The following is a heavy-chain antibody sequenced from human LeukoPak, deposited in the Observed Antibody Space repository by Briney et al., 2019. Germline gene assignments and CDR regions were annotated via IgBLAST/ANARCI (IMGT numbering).Heavy chain of an antibody. CDR1: GGSISSSIYY. D-gene: IGHD3-10*01. CDR3: ARWYYYGSGGYSAAGHYMDV. J-gene: IGHJ6*03. CDR2: LYYSGST. V-gene: IGHV4-39*01. Sequence: SETLSLTCTVSGGSISSSIYYWGWIRQPPGKGLEWIGSLYYSGSTYYNPSLKSRVTISVDTPKNQFSLKLTSVTAADTAVYYCARWYYYGSGGYSAAGHYMDVWGKGTTVTVSS.